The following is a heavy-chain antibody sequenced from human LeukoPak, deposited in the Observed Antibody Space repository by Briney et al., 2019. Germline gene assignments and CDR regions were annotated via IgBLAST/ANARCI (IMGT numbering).Heavy chain of an antibody. D-gene: IGHD6-13*01. J-gene: IGHJ4*02. CDR1: GGSISSGSFY. CDR2: IHASGNT. Sequence: SETLSLTCTVSGGSISSGSFYCSWIRQPAGKGLEWIGRIHASGNTTYNPSLKTRVTISVDTSKNQISLKLSSVTAAHTAVYYCARDNDTSSSWYGHGYWGKGTMVTVSS. V-gene: IGHV4-61*02. CDR3: ARDNDTSSSWYGHGY.